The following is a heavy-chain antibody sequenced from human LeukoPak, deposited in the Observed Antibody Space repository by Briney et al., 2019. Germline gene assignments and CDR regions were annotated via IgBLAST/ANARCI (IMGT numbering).Heavy chain of an antibody. CDR3: ARTTVTTESDAFDI. D-gene: IGHD4-17*01. CDR2: ISSSGSTI. J-gene: IGHJ3*02. V-gene: IGHV3-48*03. CDR1: GFTFSSYE. Sequence: GGSLRLSCAASGFTFSSYEMNWVRQAPGKGLEWVSYISSSGSTIYYADSVKGRFTISRDNAKNSLYLQMNSLRAEDTAVYYCARTTVTTESDAFDIWGQGTMVTVSS.